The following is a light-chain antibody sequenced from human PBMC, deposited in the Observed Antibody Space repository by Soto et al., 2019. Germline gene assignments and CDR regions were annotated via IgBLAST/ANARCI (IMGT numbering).Light chain of an antibody. V-gene: IGKV1-5*01. CDR1: QTISTW. CDR2: DAS. J-gene: IGKJ1*01. Sequence: DIQVTQSPPTLSASVGDRVTITCRASQTISTWMAWYQQKPGKAPKLLVYDASTLQSGVASRFSCSGSGTEFTLIISGMQPDDSATYFCQQYTNTNNPWMFGQGTKVDIK. CDR3: QQYTNTNNPWM.